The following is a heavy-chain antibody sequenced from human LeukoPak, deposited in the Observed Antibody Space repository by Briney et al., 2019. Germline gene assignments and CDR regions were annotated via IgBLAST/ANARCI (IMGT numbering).Heavy chain of an antibody. V-gene: IGHV4-34*01. J-gene: IGHJ4*02. CDR1: GGSFSGYY. CDR2: INHSGST. D-gene: IGHD3-22*01. CDR3: ARLGMIVALDY. Sequence: SETLSLTCAVYGGSFSGYYWSWIRQPPGKGLEWIGEINHSGSTNYNPSLKSRVTISVDTSKNQFFLKLSSVTAADTAVYYCARLGMIVALDYWGQGTLVTVSS.